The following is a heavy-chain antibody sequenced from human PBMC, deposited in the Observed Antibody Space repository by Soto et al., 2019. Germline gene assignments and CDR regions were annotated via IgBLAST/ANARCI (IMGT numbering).Heavy chain of an antibody. Sequence: ASVKVSCKASGYTFTSYYMHWVRQAPGQGLEWMGIINPSGGSTSYAQKFQGRVTMTRDTSTSTVYMEVSSLRSEDTAVYYCSRVDPGETSPFDHWGQGTLVTVSS. CDR3: SRVDPGETSPFDH. V-gene: IGHV1-46*03. J-gene: IGHJ4*02. CDR2: INPSGGST. D-gene: IGHD3-10*01. CDR1: GYTFTSYY.